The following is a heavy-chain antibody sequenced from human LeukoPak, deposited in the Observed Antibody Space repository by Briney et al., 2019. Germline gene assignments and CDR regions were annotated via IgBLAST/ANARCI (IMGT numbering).Heavy chain of an antibody. CDR2: ISSSSNTK. J-gene: IGHJ3*02. D-gene: IGHD3-10*01. CDR1: GFTFSNYN. CDR3: ARDTPYYYGSGNYWAFDI. V-gene: IGHV3-48*01. Sequence: GGSLRLSCAASGFTFSNYNMNWVRQAPGKGLEWISYISSSSNTKYYADSVKGRFTISRDNAKNSLYLQMNSLRAEDTAVYYCARDTPYYYGSGNYWAFDIWGQGTMVTVSS.